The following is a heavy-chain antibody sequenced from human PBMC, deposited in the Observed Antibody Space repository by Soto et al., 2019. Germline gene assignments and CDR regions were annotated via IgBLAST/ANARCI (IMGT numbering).Heavy chain of an antibody. Sequence: SETLSLTCAVYGGSFSGYYWSWIRQPPGKGLEWIGEINHSGSTNYNPSLKSRVTISVDTSKNQFSLKLSSVTAADTAVYYCARAGTRYCSSTSCHPPCDYWGQGTLVTVSS. CDR2: INHSGST. CDR1: GGSFSGYY. V-gene: IGHV4-34*01. J-gene: IGHJ4*02. CDR3: ARAGTRYCSSTSCHPPCDY. D-gene: IGHD2-2*01.